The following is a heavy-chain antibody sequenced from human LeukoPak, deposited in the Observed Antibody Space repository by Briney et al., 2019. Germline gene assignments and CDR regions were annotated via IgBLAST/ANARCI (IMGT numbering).Heavy chain of an antibody. CDR1: GFTFSSSS. V-gene: IGHV3-23*01. CDR3: ANEGSYCSSTSWSQGWFDP. CDR2: ISGSGSST. Sequence: GGSLRLSCAVSGFTFSSSSMRWVRQAPGKGLGWLSAISGSGSSTYYAASGKGRFTISRDNFKNTLYLQMNSLKAEDTAVYYCANEGSYCSSTSWSQGWFDPWGQGTLSPSPQ. D-gene: IGHD2-2*01. J-gene: IGHJ5*02.